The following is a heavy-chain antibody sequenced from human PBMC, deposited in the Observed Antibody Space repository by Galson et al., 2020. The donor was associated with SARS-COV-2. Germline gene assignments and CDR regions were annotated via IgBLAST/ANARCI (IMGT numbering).Heavy chain of an antibody. Sequence: GESLKISCAASGFTFSSYSMNWVRQAPGKGLEWVSSISSGSTYIYYADSMKGRFPISRDNAKNSLSLEMTSLRAEDTAVYYCARDRASGYDRVFDYWGQGCLVTVS. D-gene: IGHD5-12*01. CDR2: ISSGSTYI. CDR3: ARDRASGYDRVFDY. CDR1: GFTFSSYS. J-gene: IGHJ4*02. V-gene: IGHV3-21*01.